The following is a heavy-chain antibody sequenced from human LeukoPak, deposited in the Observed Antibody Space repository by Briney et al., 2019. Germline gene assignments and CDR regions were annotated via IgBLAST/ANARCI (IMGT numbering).Heavy chain of an antibody. V-gene: IGHV4-4*02. Sequence: GSLSLSCAASGFTFSSYAMSWVRQAPGKGLEWIGEIYHSGSTNYNPSLKSRVTISVDKSKNQFSLKMTSVTAADTAVYYCARDLPGSGNYPAVPYWYFDLWGRGTLVTVSS. CDR2: IYHSGST. J-gene: IGHJ2*01. CDR1: GFTFSSYAM. CDR3: ARDLPGSGNYPAVPYWYFDL. D-gene: IGHD1-26*01.